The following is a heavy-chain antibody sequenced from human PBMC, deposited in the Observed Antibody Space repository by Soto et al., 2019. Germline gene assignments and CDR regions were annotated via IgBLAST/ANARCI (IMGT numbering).Heavy chain of an antibody. D-gene: IGHD2-15*01. J-gene: IGHJ6*02. CDR2: IYYSGST. V-gene: IGHV4-39*07. CDR3: ARDVRDRSPDQIDYYHYGMDV. CDR1: GGSISSSSYY. Sequence: PSETLSLTCPVSGGSISSSSYYWGWIRQPPGKGLEWIGSIYYSGSTNYNPSLKSRVTISVDTSKNQFSLKLSSVTAADTAVYYCARDVRDRSPDQIDYYHYGMDVWGQGTTVTVSS.